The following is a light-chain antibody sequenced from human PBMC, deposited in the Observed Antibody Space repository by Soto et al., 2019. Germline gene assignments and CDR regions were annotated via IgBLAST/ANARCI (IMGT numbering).Light chain of an antibody. CDR1: SYNIGNNY. Sequence: QSVLTQPPSVSAAPGQKVTISCSGSSYNIGNNYVSWYQQLPGTAPKLLIYDNNKRPSGIPDRFSGSKSGTSATLDITGLQPGDEADYYCGTWDSSLSAHWVFGGGTKLTVL. CDR3: GTWDSSLSAHWV. CDR2: DNN. V-gene: IGLV1-51*01. J-gene: IGLJ3*02.